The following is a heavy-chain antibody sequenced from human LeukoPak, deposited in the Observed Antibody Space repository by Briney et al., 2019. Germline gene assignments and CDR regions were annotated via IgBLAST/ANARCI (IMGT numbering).Heavy chain of an antibody. CDR3: ARGYRQYYFDY. J-gene: IGHJ4*02. CDR1: GGSISTYY. CDR2: IYYSGST. D-gene: IGHD3-22*01. Sequence: PSETLSLTCTVSGGSISTYYWSWIRQSPGKGLEWIGYIYYSGSTNYNPSLKSRVTISVDTLKNQFSLKLSAVTAADTAVYYCARGYRQYYFDYWGQGTLVTDSS. V-gene: IGHV4-59*01.